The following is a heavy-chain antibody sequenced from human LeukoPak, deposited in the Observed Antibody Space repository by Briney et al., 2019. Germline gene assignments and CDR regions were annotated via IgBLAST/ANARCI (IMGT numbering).Heavy chain of an antibody. CDR1: GFTFSSYG. CDR2: IRYDESNK. D-gene: IGHD3-16*01. CDR3: ADYDTSAGGQDY. J-gene: IGHJ4*02. Sequence: GGSLRLSCAASGFTFSSYGMHWVRQAPGKGLEWVAFIRYDESNKYYADSVKGRFTISRDNAKNSLYLQMYSLRAEDTAVYYCADYDTSAGGQDYWGQGTLVTVSS. V-gene: IGHV3-30*02.